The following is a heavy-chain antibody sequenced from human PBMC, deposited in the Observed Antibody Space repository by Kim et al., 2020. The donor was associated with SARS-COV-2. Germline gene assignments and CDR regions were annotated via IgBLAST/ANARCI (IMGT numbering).Heavy chain of an antibody. Sequence: YADSVKGRFTTSRDNAKKKRYLQMNSLRAEDTALYYCARGILRTKGAFDIWGQGAMVTVSS. J-gene: IGHJ3*02. D-gene: IGHD1-26*01. V-gene: IGHV3-74*01. CDR3: ARGILRTKGAFDI.